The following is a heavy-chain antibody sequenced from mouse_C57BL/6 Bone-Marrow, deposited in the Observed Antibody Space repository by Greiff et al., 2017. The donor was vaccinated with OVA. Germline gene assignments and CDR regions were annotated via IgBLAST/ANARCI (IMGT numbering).Heavy chain of an antibody. D-gene: IGHD1-1*01. CDR3: ARNNYYGPYYYAMDY. J-gene: IGHJ4*01. CDR1: GFSLTSYA. Sequence: VQLQQSGPGLVAPSQSLSITCTVSGFSLTSYAISWVRQPPGKGLEWLGVIWTGGGTNYNSALKSRLSISKDNSKSQVFLKMNSLQTDDTARDYWARNNYYGPYYYAMDYWGQGTSVTVSS. V-gene: IGHV2-9-1*01. CDR2: IWTGGGT.